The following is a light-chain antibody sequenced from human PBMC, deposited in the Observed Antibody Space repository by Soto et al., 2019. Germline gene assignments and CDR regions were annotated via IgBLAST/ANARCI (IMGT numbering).Light chain of an antibody. CDR2: DVT. CDR1: SSDVGGYNH. J-gene: IGLJ2*01. Sequence: QSALTQPASVSGSPGQSITISCTGTSSDVGGYNHVSWYQQHPGKAPKLMIYDVTDRPSGVSNLFSGSKSGNTASLAISGLQAEDEADYYCNSYTSTNTLVFGGGTKVTVL. CDR3: NSYTSTNTLV. V-gene: IGLV2-14*03.